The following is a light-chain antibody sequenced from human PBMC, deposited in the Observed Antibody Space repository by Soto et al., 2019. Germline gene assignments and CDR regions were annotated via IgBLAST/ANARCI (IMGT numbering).Light chain of an antibody. CDR2: GAS. CDR3: QQYNNWPPT. J-gene: IGKJ5*01. V-gene: IGKV3-15*01. CDR1: HSVSTN. Sequence: EIVMTQSPATRSLSPGDRATLSCRASHSVSTNLAWYQQKPGQAPRPLIYGASTRAIGIPARFSGSGSGTEFTLTISSLQSEDFAVYYCQQYNNWPPTFGQGTRLEIK.